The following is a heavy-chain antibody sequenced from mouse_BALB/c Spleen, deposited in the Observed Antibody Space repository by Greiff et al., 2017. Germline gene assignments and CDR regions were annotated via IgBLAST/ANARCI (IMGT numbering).Heavy chain of an antibody. CDR3: ARENYDYEDY. D-gene: IGHD2-4*01. Sequence: QVQLQQSGAELAKPGASVKMSCKASGYTFTSYWMHWVKQRPGQGLEWIGYINPSTGYTEYNQKFKDKATLTADKSSSTAYMQLSSLTSEDSAVYYCARENYDYEDYWGQGTTLTVSS. J-gene: IGHJ2*01. CDR2: INPSTGYT. V-gene: IGHV1-7*01. CDR1: GYTFTSYW.